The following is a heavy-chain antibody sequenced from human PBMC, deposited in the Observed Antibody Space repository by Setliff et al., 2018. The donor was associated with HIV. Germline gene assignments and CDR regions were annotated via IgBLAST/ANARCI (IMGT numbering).Heavy chain of an antibody. Sequence: SETLSLTCTVSGGSISHYYWNWIRQPAGKGLEWIGRIYTSGSTNYNPSLKSRLSMSIDTSKNHFSLRLTSVTAADTAVYYCARDLPELTGRSFDPWGQGIQVTVS. CDR2: IYTSGST. V-gene: IGHV4-4*07. J-gene: IGHJ5*02. CDR3: ARDLPELTGRSFDP. CDR1: GGSISHYY. D-gene: IGHD7-27*01.